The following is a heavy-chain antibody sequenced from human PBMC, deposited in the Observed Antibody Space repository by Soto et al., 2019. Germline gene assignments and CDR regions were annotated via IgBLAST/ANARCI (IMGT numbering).Heavy chain of an antibody. Sequence: VKVSCKASGYTFTSYDINWVRQATGQGLEWMGWMNPNSGNTGYAQKFQGRVTMTRNTSISTAYMELSSLRSEDTAVYYCARVWDLVANWFDPWGQGTLVTVSS. D-gene: IGHD2-15*01. V-gene: IGHV1-8*01. CDR3: ARVWDLVANWFDP. CDR1: GYTFTSYD. CDR2: MNPNSGNT. J-gene: IGHJ5*02.